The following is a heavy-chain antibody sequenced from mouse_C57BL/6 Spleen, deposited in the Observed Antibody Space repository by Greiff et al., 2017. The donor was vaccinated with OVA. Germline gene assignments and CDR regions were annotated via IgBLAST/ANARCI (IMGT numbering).Heavy chain of an antibody. D-gene: IGHD1-1*01. CDR3: ARRDYGSSLDY. V-gene: IGHV5-17*01. CDR1: GFTFSDYG. Sequence: EVKVEESGGGLVKPGGSLKLSCAASGFTFSDYGMHWVRQAPEKGLEWVAYISSGSSTIYYADTVKGRFTISRDNAKNTLFLQMTSLRSEDTAMYYCARRDYGSSLDYWGQGTTLTVSS. J-gene: IGHJ2*01. CDR2: ISSGSSTI.